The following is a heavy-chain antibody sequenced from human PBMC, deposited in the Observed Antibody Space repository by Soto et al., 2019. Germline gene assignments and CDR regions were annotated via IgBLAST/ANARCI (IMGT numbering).Heavy chain of an antibody. Sequence: ASVKVSCKASGYTFTSYYMHWVRQAPGQGLEWMGIINPSGGSTSYAQKFQGRVTMTRDTSTSTVYMELSSLRSEDTAVYYCAGDPDSHYNDSHASTYPWGQGTLVTVS. V-gene: IGHV1-46*01. J-gene: IGHJ5*02. D-gene: IGHD3-16*01. CDR2: INPSGGST. CDR3: AGDPDSHYNDSHASTYP. CDR1: GYTFTSYY.